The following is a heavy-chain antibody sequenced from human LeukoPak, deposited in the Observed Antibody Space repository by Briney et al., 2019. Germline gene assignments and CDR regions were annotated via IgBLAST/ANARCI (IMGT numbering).Heavy chain of an antibody. CDR3: ARDLVSGWGPRLDP. CDR1: GGSISSSSYY. V-gene: IGHV4-39*07. CDR2: IFYSGST. J-gene: IGHJ5*02. Sequence: SETLSLTCTVSGGSISSSSYYWGWIRQSPGKGLEWIGSIFYSGSTYYNPSLKSRVTMSVDTSKNQFSLRLSSVTAADTAVYYCARDLVSGWGPRLDPWGQGTLVTVSS. D-gene: IGHD6-19*01.